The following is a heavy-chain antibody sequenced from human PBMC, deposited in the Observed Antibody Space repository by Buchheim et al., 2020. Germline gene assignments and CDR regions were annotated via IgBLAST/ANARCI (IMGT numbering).Heavy chain of an antibody. V-gene: IGHV3-7*01. CDR3: ARESWLGSVAGTFDY. Sequence: EVQLVESGGGLVQPGGSLRLSCVASGFTFSSYWMSWVRQAPGKGLEWVANIKQDGSEKYYVDSVKGRFTISRDNAKTSLYLQMNSLRAEDTAVYYCARESWLGSVAGTFDYWGQGTL. J-gene: IGHJ4*02. CDR1: GFTFSSYW. D-gene: IGHD6-19*01. CDR2: IKQDGSEK.